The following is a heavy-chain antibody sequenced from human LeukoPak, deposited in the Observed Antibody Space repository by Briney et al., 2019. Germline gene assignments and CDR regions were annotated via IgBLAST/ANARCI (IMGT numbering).Heavy chain of an antibody. D-gene: IGHD6-19*01. J-gene: IGHJ3*02. Sequence: ASVKVSCKASGYTFTSYGTSWVRQAPGQGLEWMGWISAYNGNTNYAQKLQGRVTMTTDTSTSTAYMELRSLRSDDTAVYYCARDYYFLAVAGTENAFDIWGQGTMVTVSS. CDR2: ISAYNGNT. CDR1: GYTFTSYG. V-gene: IGHV1-18*01. CDR3: ARDYYFLAVAGTENAFDI.